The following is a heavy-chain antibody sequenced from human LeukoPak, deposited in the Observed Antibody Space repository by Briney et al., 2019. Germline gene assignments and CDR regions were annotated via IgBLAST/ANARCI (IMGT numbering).Heavy chain of an antibody. CDR2: ISTYNDNT. J-gene: IGHJ4*02. CDR3: ARVLRYDFWSAYYFDY. D-gene: IGHD3-3*01. CDR1: GYTFNSYD. V-gene: IGHV1-18*01. Sequence: ASVKVSCKASGYTFNSYDISCVRQAPGQGLEWMAWISTYNDNTNHPQKVQGRATMTTDTSTSTAYIELRSLRSDDTAVYYCARVLRYDFWSAYYFDYRGQGTLVTVS.